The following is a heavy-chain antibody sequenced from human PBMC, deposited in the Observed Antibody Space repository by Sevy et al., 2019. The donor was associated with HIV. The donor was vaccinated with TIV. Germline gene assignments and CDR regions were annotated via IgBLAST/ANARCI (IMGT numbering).Heavy chain of an antibody. D-gene: IGHD6-13*01. CDR3: ARDRRPYSSSLDY. CDR1: GFTFSSYW. CDR2: IKQDGSEK. Sequence: GGSLRLSCAASGFTFSSYWMSWVRQAPGKGLEGVANIKQDGSEKYCVDSVKGRFTISRDKAKNSLYLQMNSLRAEDTAVYYCARDRRPYSSSLDYWGQGTLVTVSS. V-gene: IGHV3-7*01. J-gene: IGHJ4*02.